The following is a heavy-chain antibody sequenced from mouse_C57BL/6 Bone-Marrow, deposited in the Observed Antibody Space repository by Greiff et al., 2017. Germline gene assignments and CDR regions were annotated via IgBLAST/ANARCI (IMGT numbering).Heavy chain of an antibody. CDR3: ARSGTTVVETD. CDR1: GYTFTSYG. V-gene: IGHV1-81*01. Sequence: VQGVESGAELARPGASVKLSCKASGYTFTSYGISWVKQRTGQGLEWIGEIYPRSGNTYYNEKFKGKATLTADKSSSTAYMAFRSLTSEYSAVYFCARSGTTVVETDWGQGTTLTVSS. J-gene: IGHJ2*01. D-gene: IGHD1-1*01. CDR2: IYPRSGNT.